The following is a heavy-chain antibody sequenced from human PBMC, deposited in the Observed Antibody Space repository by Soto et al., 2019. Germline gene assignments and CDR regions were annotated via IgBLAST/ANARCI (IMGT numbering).Heavy chain of an antibody. J-gene: IGHJ1*01. CDR3: AKDKSTTYYQRAVYFLH. Sequence: LGGSLRLSCAASGLTFSSYAMSWFRQSPGKGLEWVSAISGSGGSTYYADSVKGRFTISRDNSKNTLYLQMNSLRAEDTAVYYCAKDKSTTYYQRAVYFLHWCQGPLVT. CDR1: GLTFSSYA. V-gene: IGHV3-23*01. CDR2: ISGSGGST. D-gene: IGHD3-22*01.